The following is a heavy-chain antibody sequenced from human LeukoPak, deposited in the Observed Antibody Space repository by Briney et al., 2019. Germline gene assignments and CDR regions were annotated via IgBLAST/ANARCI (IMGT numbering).Heavy chain of an antibody. D-gene: IGHD3-10*01. Sequence: GGSLRLSCAASGFTFSSYAMSWVRQAPGKGLEWVSAISGSGGSTYYADSVKGRFTISRDSSKNTLYLQMNSLRAEDTAVYYCATRDPNYYGSGSYPDWGQGTLVTVSS. CDR1: GFTFSSYA. J-gene: IGHJ4*02. CDR3: ATRDPNYYGSGSYPD. V-gene: IGHV3-23*01. CDR2: ISGSGGST.